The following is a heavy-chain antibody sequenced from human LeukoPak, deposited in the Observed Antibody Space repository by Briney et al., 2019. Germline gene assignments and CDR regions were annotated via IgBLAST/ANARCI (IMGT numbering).Heavy chain of an antibody. D-gene: IGHD5-24*01. Sequence: ASVKVSCKVSGYTLTELSMHWVRQAPGQGLEWMGWINPNSGGTSYAQKFQGWVTMTRDTSISTAYMELSRLRSDDTAVYYCARGRWLQFSAFDIWGQGTMVTVSS. CDR1: GYTLTELS. CDR2: INPNSGGT. CDR3: ARGRWLQFSAFDI. V-gene: IGHV1-2*04. J-gene: IGHJ3*02.